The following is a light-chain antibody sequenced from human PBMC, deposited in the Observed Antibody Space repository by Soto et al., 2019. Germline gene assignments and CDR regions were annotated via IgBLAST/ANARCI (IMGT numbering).Light chain of an antibody. V-gene: IGKV1-39*01. Sequence: DVQMTQSPSSLSASVGDTVTITCRTSQSISSHLHWYRQRPGKVPKLLISVTSTLQGGVPSRFSGSGSGTHFSRTISSLQPEDFATYYCQQSYNNEHTFGGWTNVEI. J-gene: IGKJ4*01. CDR1: QSISSH. CDR3: QQSYNNEHT. CDR2: VTS.